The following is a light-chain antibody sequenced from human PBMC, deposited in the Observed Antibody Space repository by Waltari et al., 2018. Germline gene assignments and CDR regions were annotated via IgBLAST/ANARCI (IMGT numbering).Light chain of an antibody. J-gene: IGKJ1*01. CDR3: HQYYSSPWT. V-gene: IGKV4-1*01. Sequence: DIVMTQSPDSLAVSLGERAAINCKSSQSVLYSSNNKNCLALYQQKPGQPPKLLIYWASTLESGVPDRFSGSGSGTDFTLTISSLQAEDVAVYYCHQYYSSPWTFGQGTKVEI. CDR2: WAS. CDR1: QSVLYSSNNKNC.